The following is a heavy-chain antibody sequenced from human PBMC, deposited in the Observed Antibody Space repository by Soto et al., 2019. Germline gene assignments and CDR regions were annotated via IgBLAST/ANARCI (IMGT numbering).Heavy chain of an antibody. CDR2: IYYSGST. CDR3: ARAHYETSGPWEYYFDY. V-gene: IGHV4-59*01. Sequence: SETLSLTCTVSGGSISSYYWSWIRQPPGKGLEWIGYIYYSGSTNYNPSLKSRVTISVDTSKNQFSLKLSSVTAADTAVYYCARAHYETSGPWEYYFDYWGKGTLVTVSS. CDR1: GGSISSYY. J-gene: IGHJ4*02. D-gene: IGHD3-22*01.